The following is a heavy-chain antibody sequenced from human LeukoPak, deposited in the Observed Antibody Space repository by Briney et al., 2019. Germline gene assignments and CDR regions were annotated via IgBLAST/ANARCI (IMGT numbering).Heavy chain of an antibody. V-gene: IGHV4-34*01. CDR2: INHSGST. Sequence: SETLSLTCAVYGGSFSGYYWSWIRQPPWKGLEWIGEINHSGSTNYNPSLKSRVTISVDTSKNQFSLKLSSVTAADTAVYYCARGSVYFDSWGQGTLVTVSS. CDR1: GGSFSGYY. J-gene: IGHJ4*02. CDR3: ARGSVYFDS.